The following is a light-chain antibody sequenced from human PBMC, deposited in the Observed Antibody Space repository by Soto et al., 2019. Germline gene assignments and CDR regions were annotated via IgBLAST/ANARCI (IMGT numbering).Light chain of an antibody. J-gene: IGKJ1*01. V-gene: IGKV1-39*01. Sequence: DVQMTQSPSSLSASVGDRVTITCRASQSVSIYLNWYQQKPGKAPNLLISAASSLQNGVPSRFSGSGSGTDFTLTISGLQPEDFATYYCQQSYSNPTWTFGQGTKVDIX. CDR1: QSVSIY. CDR2: AAS. CDR3: QQSYSNPTWT.